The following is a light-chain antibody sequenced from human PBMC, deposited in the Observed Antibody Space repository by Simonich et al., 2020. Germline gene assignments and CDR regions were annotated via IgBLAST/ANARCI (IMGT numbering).Light chain of an antibody. Sequence: QSPLPKPPSVLGSPGQSITTSGTGTRVDVGSYNFASCYQQNPGKAPNIMIYEGSKRPSGVSNRFSGSKSGNTASLTISGLQAEDEADYYCCSYAGSSTWVFGGGTKLTVL. CDR3: CSYAGSSTWV. V-gene: IGLV2-23*01. J-gene: IGLJ3*02. CDR2: EGS. CDR1: RVDVGSYNF.